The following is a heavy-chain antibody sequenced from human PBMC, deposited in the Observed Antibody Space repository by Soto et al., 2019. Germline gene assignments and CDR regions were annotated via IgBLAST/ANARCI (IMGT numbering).Heavy chain of an antibody. CDR3: ARARRDGDYSVDY. V-gene: IGHV4-31*03. J-gene: IGHJ4*02. Sequence: TLSLTCTVSGGSISSGGYYWSWIRQHPGKGLEWIGYIYYSGSTYYNPSLKSRVTISVDTSKNQFSLKLSSVTAADTAVYYCARARRDGDYSVDYWGQGTLVTVSS. CDR1: GGSISSGGYY. CDR2: IYYSGST. D-gene: IGHD4-17*01.